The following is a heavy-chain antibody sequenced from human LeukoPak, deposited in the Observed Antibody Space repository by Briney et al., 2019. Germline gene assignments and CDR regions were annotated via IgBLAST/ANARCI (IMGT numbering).Heavy chain of an antibody. V-gene: IGHV3-48*03. CDR1: GFTFSSYE. Sequence: GSLRLSCAASGFTFSSYEMNWVRQAPGKGLEWVSYISSSGSTIYYADSVKGRFTISRDNAKNSRYLQMNSLRAEDTAVYYCATRTRGAAHDWGRGTLVTVSS. J-gene: IGHJ4*02. CDR3: ATRTRGAAHD. CDR2: ISSSGSTI. D-gene: IGHD1-14*01.